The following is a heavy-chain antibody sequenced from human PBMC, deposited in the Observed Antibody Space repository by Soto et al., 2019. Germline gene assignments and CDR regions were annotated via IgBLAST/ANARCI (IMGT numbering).Heavy chain of an antibody. CDR3: ARGLATLPVFAFDI. Sequence: QGTLKESGPTLVKPTQTLTLTCSFSGFSLSTSGVGVGWIRQSPGKALEWLALIYWSGDEHYRPSLKSRLSIIKDTSKNHVVLIMNDMDPVDTATYYCARGLATLPVFAFDIWGQGTMVTVSS. D-gene: IGHD6-6*01. CDR1: GFSLSTSGVG. CDR2: IYWSGDE. J-gene: IGHJ3*02. V-gene: IGHV2-5*01.